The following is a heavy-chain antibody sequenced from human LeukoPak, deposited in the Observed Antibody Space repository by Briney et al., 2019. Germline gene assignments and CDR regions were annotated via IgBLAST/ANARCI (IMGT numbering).Heavy chain of an antibody. CDR3: ARDGSGSDFSLDY. J-gene: IGHJ4*02. V-gene: IGHV3-7*04. CDR2: IRHDGSNI. CDR1: GFNLGHYY. Sequence: PGGSLRLSCVASGFNLGHYYMSWVRQAPGKGLEWVADIRHDGSNIYNVDSVRGRFTISRDNTKNSMFLQMDSLKDEDTAVYYCARDGSGSDFSLDYWGQGTLVTVSS. D-gene: IGHD3-10*01.